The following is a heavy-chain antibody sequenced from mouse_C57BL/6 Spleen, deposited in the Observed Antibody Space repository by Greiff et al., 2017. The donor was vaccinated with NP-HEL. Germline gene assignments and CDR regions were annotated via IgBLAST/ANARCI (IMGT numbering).Heavy chain of an antibody. CDR1: GFTFSDYG. J-gene: IGHJ4*01. CDR3: ATRTTVGGYAMDY. Sequence: DVHLVESGGGLVKPGGSLKLSCAASGFTFSDYGMHWVRQAPEKGLEWVAYISSGSSTIYYADTVKGRFTISRDNAKNTLFLQMTSLRSEDTAMYYCATRTTVGGYAMDYWGQGTSVTVSS. V-gene: IGHV5-17*01. D-gene: IGHD1-1*01. CDR2: ISSGSSTI.